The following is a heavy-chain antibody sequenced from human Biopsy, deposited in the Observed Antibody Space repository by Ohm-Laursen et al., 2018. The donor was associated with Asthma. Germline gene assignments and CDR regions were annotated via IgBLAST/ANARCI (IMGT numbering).Heavy chain of an antibody. Sequence: SVKVSCKASGDSFSNYAISWVRQAPGQGLEWMGGLIPVLGTPDHAQMFGGRVTITADESTSTAYMELSSLSSVDTAVYYCARGYSGSDRIVYYYSGLEVWGQGTTVTVS. CDR2: LIPVLGTP. CDR3: ARGYSGSDRIVYYYSGLEV. D-gene: IGHD5-12*01. CDR1: GDSFSNYA. J-gene: IGHJ6*02. V-gene: IGHV1-69*13.